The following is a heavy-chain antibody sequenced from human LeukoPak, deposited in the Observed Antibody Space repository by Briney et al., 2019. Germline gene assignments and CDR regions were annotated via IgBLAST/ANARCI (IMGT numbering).Heavy chain of an antibody. D-gene: IGHD3-3*01. J-gene: IGHJ4*02. CDR3: ARDANYDFWSGYYPSPFDY. CDR2: ISAYNGNT. CDR1: GYTFTSYG. V-gene: IGHV1-18*01. Sequence: ASVKVSCKASGYTFTSYGISWVRQAPGQGLEWMGWISAYNGNTNYAQKFQGRVTMTTDTSTSTAYMELRSLRSDDTAAYYCARDANYDFWSGYYPSPFDYWGQGTLVTVSS.